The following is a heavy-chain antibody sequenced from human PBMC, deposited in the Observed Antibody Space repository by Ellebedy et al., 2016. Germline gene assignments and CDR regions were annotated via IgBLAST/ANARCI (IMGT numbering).Heavy chain of an antibody. V-gene: IGHV3-48*02. J-gene: IGHJ4*02. D-gene: IGHD1-20*01. CDR3: ARGALTGTTRYFDF. Sequence: GGSLRLSCAASGFTFTTYSMNWVRQTPGKGLEWISYINGRSNTMFYADSMEGRFTISRDNAKNSLYLQMNSLRDEDTAVYYCARGALTGTTRYFDFWGQGTLVTVSS. CDR1: GFTFTTYS. CDR2: INGRSNTM.